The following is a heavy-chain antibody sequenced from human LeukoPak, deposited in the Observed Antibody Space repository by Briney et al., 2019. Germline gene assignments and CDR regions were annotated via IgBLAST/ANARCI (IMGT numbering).Heavy chain of an antibody. D-gene: IGHD1-14*01. CDR3: ARDRKYYYHMDV. CDR1: GGSISSSSYY. V-gene: IGHV4-39*07. J-gene: IGHJ6*03. Sequence: SETLSLTCAVSGGSISSSSYYWGWIRQPPGKGLEWIGTIYHSGSTYYNPSLKTRVTISVDTSKNQFSLNLTSLTAADTAVYYCARDRKYYYHMDVWGKGTTVTISS. CDR2: IYHSGST.